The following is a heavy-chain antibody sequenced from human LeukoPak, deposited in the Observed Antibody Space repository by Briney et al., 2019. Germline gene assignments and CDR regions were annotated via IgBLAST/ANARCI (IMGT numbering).Heavy chain of an antibody. V-gene: IGHV3-23*01. J-gene: IGHJ4*02. D-gene: IGHD6-19*01. CDR3: AKSRRYIAVAPSDY. CDR2: ISGSGGST. CDR1: GFTFSSYA. Sequence: GGSLRLSCAASGFTFSSYAMSWVRQAPGKGLEWVSAISGSGGSTYYADSVKGRFTISRDNSKNTLYLQMSSLRAEDTAVYYCAKSRRYIAVAPSDYWGQGTLVTVSS.